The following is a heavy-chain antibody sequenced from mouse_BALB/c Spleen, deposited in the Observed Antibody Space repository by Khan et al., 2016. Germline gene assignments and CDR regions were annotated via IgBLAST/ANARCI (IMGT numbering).Heavy chain of an antibody. V-gene: IGHV1-80*01. CDR3: ARVTPFAS. CDR1: GYAFSGYW. Sequence: QVQLQQSGAELVRPGSSVKISCKASGYAFSGYWMNWVKQRPGQGLEWIGQIYPGDGDTNYNGKVKGKATLTADKSSSTANMQLSSLTSEDSAVYFCARVTPFASWGQGTLVTVSA. D-gene: IGHD2-12*01. CDR2: IYPGDGDT. J-gene: IGHJ3*01.